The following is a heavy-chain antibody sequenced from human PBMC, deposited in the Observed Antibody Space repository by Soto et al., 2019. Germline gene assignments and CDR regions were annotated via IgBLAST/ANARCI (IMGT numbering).Heavy chain of an antibody. CDR3: ARGGRSSSWNSRHFDY. CDR1: GGSISSSSYY. V-gene: IGHV4-39*01. CDR2: IYYSGST. Sequence: PSETLSLTCTVSGGSISSSSYYWGWIRQPPGKGLEWIGSIYYSGSTYYNPSLKSRVTISVDTSKNQFSLKLSSVTAADTAVYYCARGGRSSSWNSRHFDYWGQGTLVTVSS. D-gene: IGHD6-13*01. J-gene: IGHJ4*02.